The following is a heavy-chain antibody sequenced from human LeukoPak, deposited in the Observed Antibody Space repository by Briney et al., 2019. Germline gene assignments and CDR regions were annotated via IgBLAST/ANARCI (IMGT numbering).Heavy chain of an antibody. CDR2: IYYSGST. Sequence: SETLSLTCTVSGGSISSSSYYWGWIRQPPGKGLEWIGSIYYSGSTYYNPSLKSRVTISVDTSKNQFSLKLSSVTAADTAVYYCAGPGIAARHYWGQGTLVTVSS. V-gene: IGHV4-39*01. D-gene: IGHD6-13*01. CDR3: AGPGIAARHY. J-gene: IGHJ4*02. CDR1: GGSISSSSYY.